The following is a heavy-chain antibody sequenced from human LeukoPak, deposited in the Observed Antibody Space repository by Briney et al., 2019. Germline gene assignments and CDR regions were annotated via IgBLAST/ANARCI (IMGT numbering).Heavy chain of an antibody. J-gene: IGHJ4*02. CDR2: ISSSGSTI. Sequence: PGGSLRLSCAASGFTFSSYEMNWVRQAPGKGLEWVSYISSSGSTIYYADSVKGRFTISRDNAKKSLYLQMNTLRAADTAVYYCARGAMAAAGTCSDYWGQGTLVTVSS. D-gene: IGHD6-13*01. CDR3: ARGAMAAAGTCSDY. CDR1: GFTFSSYE. V-gene: IGHV3-48*03.